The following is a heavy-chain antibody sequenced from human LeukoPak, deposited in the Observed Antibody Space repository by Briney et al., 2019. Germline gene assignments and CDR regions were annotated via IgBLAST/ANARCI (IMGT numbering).Heavy chain of an antibody. J-gene: IGHJ4*02. CDR3: SRESGPFCPFGY. D-gene: IGHD1-26*01. CDR1: GGSISGTNW. V-gene: IGHV4/OR15-8*02. CDR2: ISLAGQT. Sequence: PSETLFLTCGVSGGSISGTNWWSWVRQPPGLGLEWIGEISLAGQTNYNPSLNGRVTMSLDKSSNQLSLHLTSVTAADTATYFCSRESGPFCPFGYWGQGTLVIVSS.